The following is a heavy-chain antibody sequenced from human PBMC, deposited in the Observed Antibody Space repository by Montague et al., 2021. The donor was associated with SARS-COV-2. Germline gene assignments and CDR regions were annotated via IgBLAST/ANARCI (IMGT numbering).Heavy chain of an antibody. V-gene: IGHV4-34*01. J-gene: IGHJ5*02. CDR2: INHSGST. D-gene: IGHD2-2*02. CDR1: GWSFSGYY. Sequence: SETLSLTCAVYGWSFSGYYWSWIRQPPGKGVEWIGEINHSGSTNYNPSLKSRVTISVDTSKNQFSLKLSSVTAADTAVYYCASLTLGYCSSTSCYSDWFDPWGQGTLVTVSS. CDR3: ASLTLGYCSSTSCYSDWFDP.